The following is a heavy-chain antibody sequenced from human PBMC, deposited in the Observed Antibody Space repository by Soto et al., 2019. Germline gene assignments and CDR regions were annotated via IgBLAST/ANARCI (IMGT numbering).Heavy chain of an antibody. J-gene: IGHJ6*02. Sequence: LRLSCAASGFTFSSYEMNWVRQAPGKGLEWVSYISSSGSTIYYADSVKGRFTISRDNAKNSLYLQMNSLRAEDTAVYYCASEGGGAGYYYGMDVWGQGTTVTVSS. CDR3: ASEGGGAGYYYGMDV. V-gene: IGHV3-48*03. CDR1: GFTFSSYE. D-gene: IGHD6-19*01. CDR2: ISSSGSTI.